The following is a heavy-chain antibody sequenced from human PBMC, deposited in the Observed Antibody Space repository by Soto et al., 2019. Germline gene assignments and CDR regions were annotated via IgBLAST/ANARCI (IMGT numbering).Heavy chain of an antibody. J-gene: IGHJ6*02. CDR2: IIPILGIA. D-gene: IGHD2-15*01. V-gene: IGHV1-69*02. CDR3: ARGGAGYCSGGSRYALNYYYCGMDV. Sequence: QVQLVQSGAEVKKPGSSVKVSCKASGGTFSSYTISWVRQAPGQGLEWMGRIIPILGIANYAQKFQGRVTITADKSTSTAYMEVSSLRSEDTDVYYCARGGAGYCSGGSRYALNYYYCGMDVWGQGTTVTVSS. CDR1: GGTFSSYT.